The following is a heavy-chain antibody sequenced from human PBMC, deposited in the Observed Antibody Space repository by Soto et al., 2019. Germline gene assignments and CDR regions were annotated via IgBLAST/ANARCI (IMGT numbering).Heavy chain of an antibody. J-gene: IGHJ6*02. V-gene: IGHV3-33*01. CDR1: GFTFSSYG. Sequence: QVQLVESGGGVVQPGTSLRLSCAASGFTFSSYGMHWVRQAPGKGLEWVAIIWYDGSNKYYSDSVQGRFTISRDNSKNTLYLQMNSLRAEDTAVYYCAGGYIWGYYYYGLDVWGQGTTVTVSS. CDR3: AGGYIWGYYYYGLDV. CDR2: IWYDGSNK. D-gene: IGHD5-12*01.